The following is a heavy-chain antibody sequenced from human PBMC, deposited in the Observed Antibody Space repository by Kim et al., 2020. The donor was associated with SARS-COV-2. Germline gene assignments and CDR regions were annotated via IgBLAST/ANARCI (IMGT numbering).Heavy chain of an antibody. J-gene: IGHJ4*02. V-gene: IGHV3-23*01. CDR3: AKVYCSGGSCYGSHFDY. D-gene: IGHD2-15*01. Sequence: KGRFTISRDNSKTTLYLQMNSLRAEDTAVYYCAKVYCSGGSCYGSHFDYWGQGTLVTVSS.